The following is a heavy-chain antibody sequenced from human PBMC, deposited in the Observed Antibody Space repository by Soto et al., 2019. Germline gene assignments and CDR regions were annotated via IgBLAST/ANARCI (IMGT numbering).Heavy chain of an antibody. D-gene: IGHD1-1*01. CDR3: ARGRYGDY. J-gene: IGHJ4*02. Sequence: APGQGLEWMGWISAHNGNTDYAQKLQGRVTVTRDTSTSTAYMELRGLRSDDTAVYYCARGRYGDYWGQGALVTVSS. CDR2: ISAHNGNT. V-gene: IGHV1-18*01.